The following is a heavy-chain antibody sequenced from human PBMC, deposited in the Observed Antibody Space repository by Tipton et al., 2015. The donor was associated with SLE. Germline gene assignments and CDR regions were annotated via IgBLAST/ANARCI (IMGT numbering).Heavy chain of an antibody. CDR3: AGGTGAYFDH. V-gene: IGHV3-30*02. Sequence: SLRLSCAASGFTYRGYAKHWVRQAPGKGLEWVAFIGADGSNKDHADSVKGRFTISRDNSKNTLYLQMNRRRVEDTAVYYCAGGTGAYFDHWGQGTLVTVSS. D-gene: IGHD3-16*01. J-gene: IGHJ4*02. CDR2: IGADGSNK. CDR1: GFTYRGYA.